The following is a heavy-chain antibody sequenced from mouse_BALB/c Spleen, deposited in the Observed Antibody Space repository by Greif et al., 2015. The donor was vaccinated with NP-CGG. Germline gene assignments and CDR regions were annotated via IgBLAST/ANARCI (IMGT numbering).Heavy chain of an antibody. CDR2: INPSSGYT. Sequence: VNLVESGAELARPGASVKMSCKASGYTFNSYTMHWVKQRPGQGLEWIGYINPSSGYTNYNQKFKDKATLTADKSSSTAYMQLSSLTSEDSAVYYCARPYYGSSFSFAYWGQGTLVTVSA. CDR3: ARPYYGSSFSFAY. CDR1: GYTFNSYT. J-gene: IGHJ3*01. D-gene: IGHD1-1*01. V-gene: IGHV1-4*01.